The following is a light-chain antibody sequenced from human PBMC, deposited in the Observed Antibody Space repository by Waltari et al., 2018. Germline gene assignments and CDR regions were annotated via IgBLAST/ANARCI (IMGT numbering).Light chain of an antibody. V-gene: IGLV2-23*02. CDR2: EVV. J-gene: IGLJ2*01. Sequence: QSALTQPASVSGSPGQSITISCTGTSSDVGGYNLVSWYQQHPGKAPKLMIYEVVKRPSGVSNRFSGSTSANAASLTISGLQAEDEGDYYCCSYARSGTVLFGGGTKLTVL. CDR1: SSDVGGYNL. CDR3: CSYARSGTVL.